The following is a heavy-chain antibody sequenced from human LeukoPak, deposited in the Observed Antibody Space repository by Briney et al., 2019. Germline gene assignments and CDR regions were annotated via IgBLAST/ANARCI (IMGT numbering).Heavy chain of an antibody. CDR3: AKGKGVGATPPFFDY. Sequence: GGSLRLSCAASGFTFRDYAMTWVRQAPGKGLEWVSSVSGSGGSKYHADSVKGRFTISRDNAKDTLYLQMNNLRVDDTALYFCAKGKGVGATPPFFDYWGQGALLTVSS. J-gene: IGHJ4*01. D-gene: IGHD1-26*01. CDR1: GFTFRDYA. V-gene: IGHV3-23*01. CDR2: VSGSGGSK.